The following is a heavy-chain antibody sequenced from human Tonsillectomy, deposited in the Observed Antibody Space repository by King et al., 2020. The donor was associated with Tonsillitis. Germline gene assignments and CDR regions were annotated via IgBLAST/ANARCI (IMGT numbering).Heavy chain of an antibody. D-gene: IGHD1-26*01. V-gene: IGHV3-30*03. Sequence: VQLVESGGGVVQPGRSLRLSCAASGFTFSTYGMHWARQAPGKGLEWVALISYDGSNKKYADSVKGRFTISRDNSQNTLYLDMNSLRPEDTAVFYCARGDGTLPDYWGQGALVTVAS. J-gene: IGHJ4*02. CDR3: ARGDGTLPDY. CDR2: ISYDGSNK. CDR1: GFTFSTYG.